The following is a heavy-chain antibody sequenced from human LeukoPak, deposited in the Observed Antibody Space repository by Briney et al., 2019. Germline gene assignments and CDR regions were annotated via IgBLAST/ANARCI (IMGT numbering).Heavy chain of an antibody. CDR2: IYPGDSDT. Sequence: PGGSLRLSCKGSGYSFTSYWIGWVRQMPGKGLEWMGIIYPGDSDTRYSLSFQGQVTISADKSISTAYLQWSSLKASDTAMYYCARSSQDYDILTGYYGNYFDYWGQGTLVTVSS. V-gene: IGHV5-51*01. CDR1: GYSFTSYW. D-gene: IGHD3-9*01. CDR3: ARSSQDYDILTGYYGNYFDY. J-gene: IGHJ4*02.